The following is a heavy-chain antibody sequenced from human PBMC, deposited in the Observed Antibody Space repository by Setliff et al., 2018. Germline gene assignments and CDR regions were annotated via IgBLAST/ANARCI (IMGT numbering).Heavy chain of an antibody. CDR2: IIPIFGTA. J-gene: IGHJ6*02. V-gene: IGHV1-69*13. CDR3: ARDSRGLVPAAIEGSYYYYGMDV. D-gene: IGHD2-2*02. Sequence: GASVKVSCKASGGTFSSYAISWVRQAPGQGLEWMGGIIPIFGTANYAHKFQGRVTITADESTSTAYMELSSLRSEDTDVYYCARDSRGLVPAAIEGSYYYYGMDVWGQGTTLTVS. CDR1: GGTFSSYA.